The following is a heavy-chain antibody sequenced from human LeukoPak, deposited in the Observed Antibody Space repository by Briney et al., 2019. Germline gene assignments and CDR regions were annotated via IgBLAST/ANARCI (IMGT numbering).Heavy chain of an antibody. CDR2: IIPIFGTA. V-gene: IGHV1-69*05. Sequence: SVKVSCKASGGTFSSYAISWVRQAPEQGLEWMGRIIPIFGTANYAQKFQGRVTITTDESTSTAYMELSSLRSEDTSVYYCARNRPTAMVTGAFDIWGQGTMVTVSS. CDR3: ARNRPTAMVTGAFDI. D-gene: IGHD5-18*01. CDR1: GGTFSSYA. J-gene: IGHJ3*02.